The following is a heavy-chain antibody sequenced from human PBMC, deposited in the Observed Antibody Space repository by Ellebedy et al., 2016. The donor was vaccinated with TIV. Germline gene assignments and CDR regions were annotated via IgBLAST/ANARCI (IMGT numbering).Heavy chain of an antibody. Sequence: MPSETLSLTCTVTGGPIDSYYWTWIRQPPGKGLEWIGYIYHSGTTNYSPSLQSRVTISINTSKRQFSLKLSSMTAADTAVYYCAGAVAGILHWGQGTLVTVSS. CDR3: AGAVAGILH. CDR1: GGPIDSYY. V-gene: IGHV4-59*01. J-gene: IGHJ4*02. CDR2: IYHSGTT. D-gene: IGHD6-19*01.